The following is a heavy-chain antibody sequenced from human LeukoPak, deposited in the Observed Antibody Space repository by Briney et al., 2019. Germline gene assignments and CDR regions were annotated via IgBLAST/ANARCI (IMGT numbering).Heavy chain of an antibody. D-gene: IGHD3-9*01. Sequence: GGSLRLSCAASGFTFSTYWMHWVRQAPGKGLVWVSRIRPEGTTTAYADSVKGRFTISRDNAKNTLFLQMNSLSAEDTAAYCCARDLDWILFDYWGQGTLVTVSS. CDR2: IRPEGTTT. CDR1: GFTFSTYW. J-gene: IGHJ4*02. CDR3: ARDLDWILFDY. V-gene: IGHV3-74*03.